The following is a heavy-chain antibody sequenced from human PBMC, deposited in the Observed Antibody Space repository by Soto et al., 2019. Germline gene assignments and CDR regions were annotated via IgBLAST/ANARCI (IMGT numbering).Heavy chain of an antibody. Sequence: GSLRLSCSASGFTFSSYAMSWVRQAPGKGLEWVSAISGSGGSTYYADSVKGRFTISRDNSKNTLYLQMNSLRAEDTAVYYCAKDPGSSGWTDYYHYYGMDVWGQGTTVTVSS. V-gene: IGHV3-23*01. CDR2: ISGSGGST. CDR1: GFTFSSYA. D-gene: IGHD6-19*01. J-gene: IGHJ6*02. CDR3: AKDPGSSGWTDYYHYYGMDV.